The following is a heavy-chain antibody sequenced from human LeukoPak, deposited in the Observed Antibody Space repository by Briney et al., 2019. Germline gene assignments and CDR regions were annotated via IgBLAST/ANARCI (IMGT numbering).Heavy chain of an antibody. CDR2: IIPIFGTA. CDR3: ARDRDSVGQQLVRQPYYFDY. J-gene: IGHJ4*02. CDR1: GGTFSSYA. V-gene: IGHV1-69*13. Sequence: ASVKVSCKASGGTFSSYAISWVRQAPGQGLEWMGGIIPIFGTANYAQKFRGRVTITADESTSTAYMELSSLRSEDTAVYYCARDRDSVGQQLVRQPYYFDYWGQGTLVTVSS. D-gene: IGHD6-13*01.